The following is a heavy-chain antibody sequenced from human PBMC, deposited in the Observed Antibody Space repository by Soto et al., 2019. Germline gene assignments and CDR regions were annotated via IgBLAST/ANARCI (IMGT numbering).Heavy chain of an antibody. V-gene: IGHV3-30*18. D-gene: IGHD6-13*01. Sequence: LLCPAWAFTVRISGVNFVRRGPGKGLEWVAVISYDGSNKYYADSVKGRFTISRDNSKNTLYLQMNSLRAEDTAVYYCAKMYSSRGYYYGMAVWGQRPTVTVSS. CDR3: AKMYSSRGYYYGMAV. CDR2: ISYDGSNK. J-gene: IGHJ6*02. CDR1: AFTVRISG.